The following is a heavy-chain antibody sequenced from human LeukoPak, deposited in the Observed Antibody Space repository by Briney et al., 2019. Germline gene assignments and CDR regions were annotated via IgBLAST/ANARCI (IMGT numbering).Heavy chain of an antibody. Sequence: GGSLRLSCAASGFTFGNYWMSWVRQAPGKGLEWVANIRQDGSEKFYVDSVKGRFTISRDNDKTSLYLQMNSLRGEDTAVYYCARDFWGAYRVDFFDYWGQGTLVTVSS. V-gene: IGHV3-7*01. D-gene: IGHD3-3*01. CDR2: IRQDGSEK. CDR1: GFTFGNYW. CDR3: ARDFWGAYRVDFFDY. J-gene: IGHJ4*02.